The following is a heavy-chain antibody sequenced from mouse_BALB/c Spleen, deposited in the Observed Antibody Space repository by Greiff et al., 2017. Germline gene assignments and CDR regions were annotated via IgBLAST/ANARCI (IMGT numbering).Heavy chain of an antibody. CDR3: ARVYYDYDGPYFDY. Sequence: EVKLVESGGGLVQPGGSLRLSCATSGFTFTDYYMSWVRQPPGKALEWLGFIRNKANGYTTEYSASVKGRFTISRDNSQSILYLQMNTLIAEDSATYYCARVYYDYDGPYFDYWGQGTTLTVSS. CDR2: IRNKANGYTT. D-gene: IGHD2-4*01. CDR1: GFTFTDYY. V-gene: IGHV7-3*02. J-gene: IGHJ2*01.